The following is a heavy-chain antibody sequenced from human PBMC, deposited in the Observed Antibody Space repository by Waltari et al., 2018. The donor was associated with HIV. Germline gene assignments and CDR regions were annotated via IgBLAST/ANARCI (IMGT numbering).Heavy chain of an antibody. Sequence: QVQLVQSGAEMKKPGASVKVSCKASGYNFIAYYIHWVRQAPGQGLEWSGRINPNKAGTDYPQKFQGRVTMTRVTSINTVYMELIRLRPDDTAVYYCARVALPAAIHYGMDAWGQGTTVTVSS. CDR1: GYNFIAYY. J-gene: IGHJ6*02. CDR3: ARVALPAAIHYGMDA. D-gene: IGHD2-2*01. CDR2: INPNKAGT. V-gene: IGHV1-2*06.